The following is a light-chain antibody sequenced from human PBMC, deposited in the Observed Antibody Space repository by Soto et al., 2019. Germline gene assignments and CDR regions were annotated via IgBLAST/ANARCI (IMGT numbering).Light chain of an antibody. CDR3: QQYNNWPSWT. Sequence: ETVLPQSPVTLSLSPGERATLSCRASQSVGSYLAWYQQKPGQAPRLLIYGASTRATGIPARFSGSGSGTEFTLTISSLQSEDFAVYYCQQYNNWPSWTFGQGTKVDIK. CDR2: GAS. CDR1: QSVGSY. J-gene: IGKJ1*01. V-gene: IGKV3-15*01.